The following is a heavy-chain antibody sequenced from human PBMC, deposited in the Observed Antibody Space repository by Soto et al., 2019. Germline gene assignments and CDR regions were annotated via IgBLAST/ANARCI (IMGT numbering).Heavy chain of an antibody. D-gene: IGHD2-15*01. CDR1: GGTFSSYT. CDR3: AREDCSGGSCYPADDYYGMDV. V-gene: IGHV1-69*02. CDR2: IIPILGIA. Sequence: QVQLVQSGAEVKKPGSSVKVSCKASGGTFSSYTISWVRQAPGQGLEWMGRIIPILGIANYAQKFQGRVTITADKSTSTAYMELSSLRSEDTAVDYCAREDCSGGSCYPADDYYGMDVWGQGTTVTVSS. J-gene: IGHJ6*02.